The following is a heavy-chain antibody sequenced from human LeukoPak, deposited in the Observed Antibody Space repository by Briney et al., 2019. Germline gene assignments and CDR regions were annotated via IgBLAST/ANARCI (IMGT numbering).Heavy chain of an antibody. D-gene: IGHD3-10*01. J-gene: IGHJ6*03. CDR3: ARDPRHRLLWFGEETYYYYMDV. CDR2: INPSGGST. V-gene: IGHV1-46*01. CDR1: GYTFTSYY. Sequence: ASVKVSCKASGYTFTSYYMHWVRQAPGQGLEWMGIINPSGGSTSYAQKFQGRVTMTTDTSTSTAYMELRSLRYDDTAVYYCARDPRHRLLWFGEETYYYYMDVWGKGTTVIISS.